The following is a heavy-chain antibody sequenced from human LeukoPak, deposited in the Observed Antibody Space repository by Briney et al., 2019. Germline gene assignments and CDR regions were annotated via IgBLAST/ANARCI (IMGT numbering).Heavy chain of an antibody. J-gene: IGHJ4*02. D-gene: IGHD2-2*01. CDR1: GFRFDNYG. CDR3: ARDGYCSSTSCYDY. CDR2: ISYDGSNK. Sequence: QTGGSLKLSCAASGFRFDNYGMHWVRQAPGKGLEWVAVISYDGSNKYYADSVKGRFTISRDNAKNSLYLQMNSLRAEDTAVYYCARDGYCSSTSCYDYWGQGTLVTVSS. V-gene: IGHV3-33*05.